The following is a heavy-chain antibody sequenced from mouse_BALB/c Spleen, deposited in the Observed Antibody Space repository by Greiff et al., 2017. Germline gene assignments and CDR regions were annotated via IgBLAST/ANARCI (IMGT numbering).Heavy chain of an antibody. J-gene: IGHJ3*01. CDR2: ILPGSGST. V-gene: IGHV1-9*01. D-gene: IGHD2-1*01. CDR3: ARDGNYRKSVWFAY. Sequence: VQLQQSGAELMKPGASVKISCKATGYTFSSYWIEWVKQRPGHGLEWIGEILPGSGSTNYNEKFKGKATFTADTSSNTAYMQLSSLTSEDSAVYYCARDGNYRKSVWFAYWGQGTLVTVSA. CDR1: GYTFSSYW.